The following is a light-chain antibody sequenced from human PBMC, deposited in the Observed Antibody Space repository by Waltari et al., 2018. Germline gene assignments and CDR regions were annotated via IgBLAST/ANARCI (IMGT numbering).Light chain of an antibody. J-gene: IGLJ1*01. V-gene: IGLV1-44*01. CDR3: AAWDDSLNGYV. Sequence: QSVLTQPPSASGTPGQRVTISCSGSSSNIGSNTVNWYQQLPGTAPKLLISSNNQRPSCGHDRFSVSKSGTSASLAISGLQSEDEAYYYCAAWDDSLNGYVFGTGTKVTVL. CDR1: SSNIGSNT. CDR2: SNN.